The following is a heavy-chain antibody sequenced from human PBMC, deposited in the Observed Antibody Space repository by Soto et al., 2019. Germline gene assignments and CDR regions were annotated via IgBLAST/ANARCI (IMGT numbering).Heavy chain of an antibody. J-gene: IGHJ4*02. CDR1: GYTFTRYG. V-gene: IGHV1-18*01. D-gene: IGHD3-10*01. CDR2: ISAYNGNT. CDR3: ARDARGDEAPMDY. Sequence: ASVKVSCKASGYTFTRYGINWVRQAPGQGLEWMGWISAYNGNTNSAQKFQDWVTMTRDTSISTAYMELSRLRSDDTAVYYCARDARGDEAPMDYWGQGTLVTVSS.